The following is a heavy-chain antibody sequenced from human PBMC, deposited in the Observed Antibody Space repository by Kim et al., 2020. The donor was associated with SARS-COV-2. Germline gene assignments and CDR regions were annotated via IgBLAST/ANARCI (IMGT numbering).Heavy chain of an antibody. Sequence: GGSLRLSCAASGFTFSSYAMHWVRQAPGKGLEWVAVISYDGSNKYYADSVKGRFTISRDNSKNTLYLQMNSLRAEDTAVYYCARGRWAYDSSGYYGDYWGQGTLVTVSS. V-gene: IGHV3-30-3*01. CDR2: ISYDGSNK. CDR3: ARGRWAYDSSGYYGDY. CDR1: GFTFSSYA. J-gene: IGHJ4*02. D-gene: IGHD3-22*01.